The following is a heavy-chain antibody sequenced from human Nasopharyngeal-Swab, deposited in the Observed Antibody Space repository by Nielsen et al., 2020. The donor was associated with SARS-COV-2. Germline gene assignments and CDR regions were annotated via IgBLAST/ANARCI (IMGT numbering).Heavy chain of an antibody. CDR1: VFTFTSSA. CDR3: AASPNYYDSSGYPFDI. V-gene: IGHV1-58*01. CDR2: IVVGSGNT. D-gene: IGHD3-22*01. J-gene: IGHJ3*02. Sequence: SVKVSCKASVFTFTSSAVQWVRQARGQRLEWIGWIVVGSGNTNYAQKFQERVTITRDMSTSTAYMELSSLRSEDTAVYYCAASPNYYDSSGYPFDIWGQGTMVTVSS.